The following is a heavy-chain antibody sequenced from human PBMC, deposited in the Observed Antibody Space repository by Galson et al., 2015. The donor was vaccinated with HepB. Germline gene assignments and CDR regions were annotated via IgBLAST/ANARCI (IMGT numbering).Heavy chain of an antibody. J-gene: IGHJ5*02. CDR2: ISSSSSYI. V-gene: IGHV3-21*01. D-gene: IGHD6-13*01. CDR3: ARHPIGAIAAAGT. CDR1: GFTFSSYS. Sequence: SLRLSCAASGFTFSSYSMNWVRQAPGKGLEWVSSISSSSSYIYYADSVKGRFTISRDNAKNSLYLQMNSLGAEDTAVYYCARHPIGAIAAAGTWGQGTLVTVSS.